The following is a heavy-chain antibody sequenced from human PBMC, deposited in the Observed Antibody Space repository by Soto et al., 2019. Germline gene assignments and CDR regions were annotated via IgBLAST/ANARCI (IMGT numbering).Heavy chain of an antibody. V-gene: IGHV1-69*13. D-gene: IGHD5-12*01. J-gene: IGHJ5*02. CDR1: GGTFSSYA. CDR3: APGMATIDNWFDP. CDR2: IIPIFGTA. Sequence: SVKVSCKASGGTFSSYAISWVRQAPGQGLEWMGGIIPIFGTANYAQKFQGRVTITADESTSTAYMELSSLRSEDTAVYYCAPGMATIDNWFDPWGQGTLVTVSS.